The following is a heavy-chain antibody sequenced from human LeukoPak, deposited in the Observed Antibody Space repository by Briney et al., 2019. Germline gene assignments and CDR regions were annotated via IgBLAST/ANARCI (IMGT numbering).Heavy chain of an antibody. J-gene: IGHJ4*01. CDR2: ISGSGGST. CDR1: GFTFSSYA. V-gene: IGHV3-23*01. D-gene: IGHD3-22*01. Sequence: GALRLSCAASGFTFSSYAMSWVRQAPGKGLEWVSAISGSGGSTYYADSVKGRFTISRDNSKNTLYLQMNSLRAEDTAVYYCAKGFTMIVDPFDYWGHGTLVTVSS. CDR3: AKGFTMIVDPFDY.